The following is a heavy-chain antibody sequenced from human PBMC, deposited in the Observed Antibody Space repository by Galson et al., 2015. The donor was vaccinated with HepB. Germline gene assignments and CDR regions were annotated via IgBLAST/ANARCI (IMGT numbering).Heavy chain of an antibody. CDR1: GYTFTGYY. CDR3: ASLDYGDYDAFDI. CDR2: INPNSGGT. V-gene: IGHV1-2*06. J-gene: IGHJ3*02. D-gene: IGHD4-17*01. Sequence: SVKVSCKASGYTFTGYYMHWVRQAPGQGLEWMGRINPNSGGTNYAQKFQGRVTMTRDTSISTAYMELSRLRSDDTAVYYCASLDYGDYDAFDIWGQGTMVTVSS.